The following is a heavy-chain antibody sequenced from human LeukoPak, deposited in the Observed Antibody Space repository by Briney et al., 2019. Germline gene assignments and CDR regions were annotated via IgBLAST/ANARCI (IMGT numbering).Heavy chain of an antibody. CDR2: IYTSGST. D-gene: IGHD5-12*01. Sequence: SQTLSLTCTVSGGSISSGSYYWSWIRQPAGQGLAWIGRIYTSGSTNYNPSLKSRVTISVDTSKNQFSLKLNSVTAADTAVYYCARGRSGYDSVSIDYWGQGTLVTVSS. CDR1: GGSISSGSYY. CDR3: ARGRSGYDSVSIDY. V-gene: IGHV4-61*02. J-gene: IGHJ4*02.